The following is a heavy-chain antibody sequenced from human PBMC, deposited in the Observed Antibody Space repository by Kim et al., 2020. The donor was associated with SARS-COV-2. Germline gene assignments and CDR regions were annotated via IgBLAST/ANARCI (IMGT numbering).Heavy chain of an antibody. J-gene: IGHJ4*02. V-gene: IGHV3-30*04. CDR2: ISYDGSNK. CDR3: AREGGLIVVVPNYYFDY. Sequence: GGSLRLSCAASGFTFSSYAMHWVRQAPGKGLEWVAVISYDGSNKYYADSVKGRFTISRDNSKNTLYLQMNSLRAEDTAVYYCAREGGLIVVVPNYYFDYWGQGTLVTVSS. D-gene: IGHD3-22*01. CDR1: GFTFSSYA.